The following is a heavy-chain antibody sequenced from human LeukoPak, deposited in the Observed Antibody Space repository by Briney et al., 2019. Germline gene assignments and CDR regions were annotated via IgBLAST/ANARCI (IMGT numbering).Heavy chain of an antibody. CDR3: TTGSRFDH. D-gene: IGHD2-15*01. Sequence: GGSLRLSCAASGFTFSNAWMSWVRQPPGKGLEWVGRIKSKTDDGTTDYASPVKGRFTISRDDSKNTLYLQMNSLKTEDTAVYYCTTGSRFDHWGQGTLVTVSS. CDR2: IKSKTDDGTT. V-gene: IGHV3-15*01. J-gene: IGHJ5*02. CDR1: GFTFSNAW.